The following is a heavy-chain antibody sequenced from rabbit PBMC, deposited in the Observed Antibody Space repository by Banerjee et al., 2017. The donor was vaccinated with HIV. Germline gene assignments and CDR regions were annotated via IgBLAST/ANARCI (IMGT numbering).Heavy chain of an antibody. D-gene: IGHD8-1*01. CDR3: ARNAGSSGRGYAAFKL. V-gene: IGHV1S40*01. J-gene: IGHJ4*01. Sequence: QSLEESGGDLVKPGASLTLTCTASGFSFSSYSMGWVRQAPGKGLEYIGYISSGGSTYYASWAKGRFTISKTSSTTVTLQMTSLTAADTATYFCARNAGSSGRGYAAFKLWGPGTLVTVS. CDR1: GFSFSSYS. CDR2: ISSGGST.